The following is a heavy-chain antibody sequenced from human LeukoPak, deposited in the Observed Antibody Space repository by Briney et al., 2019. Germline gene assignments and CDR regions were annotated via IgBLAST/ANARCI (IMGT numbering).Heavy chain of an antibody. V-gene: IGHV3-7*01. Sequence: GGSLRLSCAASGFTFSSYWMSWVRQAPGKGLEWVANIKQDGSEKYYVDSVKGRFTISRDNAKNSLYLQMNSLRAEDTAVYYCAREGGSITVIVVEEYYFDYWGQGTLVTVSS. CDR1: GFTFSSYW. D-gene: IGHD3-22*01. CDR3: AREGGSITVIVVEEYYFDY. CDR2: IKQDGSEK. J-gene: IGHJ4*02.